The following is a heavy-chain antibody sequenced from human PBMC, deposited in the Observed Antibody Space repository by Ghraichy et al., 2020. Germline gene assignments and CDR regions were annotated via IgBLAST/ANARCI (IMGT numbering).Heavy chain of an antibody. D-gene: IGHD3-10*01. CDR3: ARRDYGSGSYYNSLYYFDY. V-gene: IGHV5-51*01. CDR2: IYPGDSDT. J-gene: IGHJ4*02. Sequence: GESLNISCKGSGYSFTSYWIGWVRQMPGKGLEWMGIIYPGDSDTRYSPSFQGQVTISADKSISTAYLQWSSLKASDTAMYYCARRDYGSGSYYNSLYYFDYWGQGTLVTVSS. CDR1: GYSFTSYW.